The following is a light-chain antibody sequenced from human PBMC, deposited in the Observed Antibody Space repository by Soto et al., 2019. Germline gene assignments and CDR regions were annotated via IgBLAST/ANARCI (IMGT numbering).Light chain of an antibody. CDR2: DVS. Sequence: QSVLNQPASVSGSPGQSINISCTGTSNDVGGYNYVSWYQHHPGKAPKLIIYDVSNRPSGVSNPFSGSKSGNTASLTISGLQPEDEADYYCSSYTTSNTRQIVFGTGTRSPS. V-gene: IGLV2-14*03. J-gene: IGLJ1*01. CDR1: SNDVGGYNY. CDR3: SSYTTSNTRQIV.